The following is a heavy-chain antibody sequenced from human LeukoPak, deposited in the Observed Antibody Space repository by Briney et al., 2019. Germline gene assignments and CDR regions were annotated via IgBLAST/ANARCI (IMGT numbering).Heavy chain of an antibody. V-gene: IGHV4-59*08. D-gene: IGHD3-10*01. CDR2: IYSSGRT. CDR1: SGSISNYY. J-gene: IGHJ4*02. CDR3: ARHYGSGTYPLDY. Sequence: SETLSLTCTVSSGSISNYYWSWIRQSPGKGLEWIAHIYSSGRTSYNPSLKSRVTMSVDTSKNQFSLKLNSVTAADTAVYYCARHYGSGTYPLDYWGQGTLVTVSS.